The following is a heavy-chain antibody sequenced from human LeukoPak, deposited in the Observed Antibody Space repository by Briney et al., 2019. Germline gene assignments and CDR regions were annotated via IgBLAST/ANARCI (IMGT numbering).Heavy chain of an antibody. CDR1: GGSISSYY. CDR2: IYYSGST. CDR3: ARENYSDFWSGPTTRYFDY. Sequence: SETLSLTCTVSGGSISSYYWSWIRQPPGKGLEWIGYIYYSGSTNYNPSLKSRVTISVDTSKNQFSLKLSSVTAADTAVYYCARENYSDFWSGPTTRYFDYWGQGTLVTVSS. D-gene: IGHD3-3*01. V-gene: IGHV4-59*01. J-gene: IGHJ4*02.